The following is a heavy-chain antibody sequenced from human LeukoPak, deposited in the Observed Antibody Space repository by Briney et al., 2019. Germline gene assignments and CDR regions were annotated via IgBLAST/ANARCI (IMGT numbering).Heavy chain of an antibody. V-gene: IGHV3-30-3*01. Sequence: PGRSLRLSCAASGFTFSSYAMHWVRQAPGKGLEWVAVISYDGSNKYYADSVKGRFTISRDNAKNSLFLQINSLRAEDTAVYYCARNMDYGGTYFDYWGQGTLVTVSS. D-gene: IGHD4-23*01. J-gene: IGHJ4*02. CDR3: ARNMDYGGTYFDY. CDR2: ISYDGSNK. CDR1: GFTFSSYA.